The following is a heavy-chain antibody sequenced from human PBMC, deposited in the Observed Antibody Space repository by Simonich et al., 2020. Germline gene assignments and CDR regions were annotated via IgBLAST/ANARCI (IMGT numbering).Heavy chain of an antibody. Sequence: QLQLQESGPGLVKPSETLSLTCTVSGGSISSSSYYLGWIRQPPGKGLGWLGSIYYSGSTYSNPPLKGRVTISVDTSKNQFSLKLSSVTAADTAVYYCARHAGFAFDIWGQGTMVTVSS. J-gene: IGHJ3*02. CDR3: ARHAGFAFDI. D-gene: IGHD6-13*01. V-gene: IGHV4-39*01. CDR1: GGSISSSSYY. CDR2: IYYSGST.